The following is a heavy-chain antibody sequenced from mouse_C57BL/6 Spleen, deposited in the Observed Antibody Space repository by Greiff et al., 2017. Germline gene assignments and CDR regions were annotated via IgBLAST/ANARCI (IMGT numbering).Heavy chain of an antibody. V-gene: IGHV5-4*03. CDR3: ARALHESWFAY. CDR2: ISDGGSYT. Sequence: EVKLVESGGGLVKPGGSLKLSCAASGFTFGSYAMSWVRQTPEKRLEWVATISDGGSYTYYPDNVKGRFTISRDNAKNNLYLQMSHLKSEDTAMYYCARALHESWFAYWGQGTLVTVSA. J-gene: IGHJ3*01. CDR1: GFTFGSYA.